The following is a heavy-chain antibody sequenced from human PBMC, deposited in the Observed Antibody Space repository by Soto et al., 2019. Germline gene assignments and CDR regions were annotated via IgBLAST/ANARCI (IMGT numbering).Heavy chain of an antibody. CDR1: GFTFKAYA. V-gene: IGHV3-23*01. Sequence: PGGSLRLSCGASGFTFKAYAMGWVRQAPGKGLEWVSSISATNGKTYYADSVRGRFTISRDNAKRSLYLQMMSLTAEDTAIYYCVRGGGGGLFDPWGQGTMVTVSS. CDR2: ISATNGKT. D-gene: IGHD2-15*01. J-gene: IGHJ5*02. CDR3: VRGGGGGLFDP.